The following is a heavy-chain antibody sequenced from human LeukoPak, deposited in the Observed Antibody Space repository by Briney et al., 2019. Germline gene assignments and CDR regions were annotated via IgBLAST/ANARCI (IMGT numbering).Heavy chain of an antibody. CDR3: ARDVFTTYDTGGGYFDY. CDR1: GFTFSSYG. CDR2: IWYDGSNK. D-gene: IGHD3-22*01. Sequence: GGSLRLSCVVSGFTFSSYGMHWVRQAPGKGLEWVALIWYDGSNKYYAVSVKGRFTISRDNSRNTLYLQMNSLRADDTAVYYCARDVFTTYDTGGGYFDYWGQGTLVTVSS. V-gene: IGHV3-33*01. J-gene: IGHJ4*02.